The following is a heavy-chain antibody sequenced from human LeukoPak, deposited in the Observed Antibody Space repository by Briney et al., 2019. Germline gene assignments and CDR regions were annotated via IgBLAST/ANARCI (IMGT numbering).Heavy chain of an antibody. V-gene: IGHV4-38-2*01. D-gene: IGHD3-10*01. CDR3: ARGPLWFGDSHSHFDY. CDR2: IYHSGST. J-gene: IGHJ4*02. CDR1: GYSISSGYY. Sequence: SETLSLTCAVSGYSISSGYYWGWIRQPPGKGLEWIGSIYHSGSTYYNPSLKSRVTISVDTSKNQFSLKLSSVTAADTAVYYCARGPLWFGDSHSHFDYWGQGTLVTVSS.